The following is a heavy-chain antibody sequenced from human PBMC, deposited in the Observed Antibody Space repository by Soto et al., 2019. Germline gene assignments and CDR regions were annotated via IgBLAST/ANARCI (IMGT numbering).Heavy chain of an antibody. CDR2: IYWDDDK. Sequence: QITLKESGPTLVKPTQTLTLTCTFSGFSLNTSGVGVGWIRQPPGKDLEWLALIYWDDDKRYSPSLKRRLTIPQDTSKSQVVLTMTNMDPVDTATYYCALRHVLAHCSGGVCSYPVCFAYWGQGALVTFSS. J-gene: IGHJ4*02. D-gene: IGHD2-15*01. CDR3: ALRHVLAHCSGGVCSYPVCFAY. CDR1: GFSLNTSGVG. V-gene: IGHV2-5*02.